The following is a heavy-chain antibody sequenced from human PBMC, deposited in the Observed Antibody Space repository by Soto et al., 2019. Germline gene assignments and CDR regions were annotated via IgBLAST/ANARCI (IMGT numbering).Heavy chain of an antibody. Sequence: GASVKVSCKASGGAFSSYAISWVRQAPGQGLEWMGGIIPIFGTANYAQKFQGRVTITADESTSTAYMELSSLRPEDTAVYYCARDGKGSGWYGIDYGMDVWGQGTTVTVSS. D-gene: IGHD6-19*01. CDR1: GGAFSSYA. J-gene: IGHJ6*02. CDR2: IIPIFGTA. V-gene: IGHV1-69*13. CDR3: ARDGKGSGWYGIDYGMDV.